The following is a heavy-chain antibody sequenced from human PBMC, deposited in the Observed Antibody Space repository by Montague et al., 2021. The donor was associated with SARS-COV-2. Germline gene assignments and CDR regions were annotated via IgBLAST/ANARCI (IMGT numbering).Heavy chain of an antibody. CDR1: GGSVSSGSCY. Sequence: SQTLSLTCSVSGGSVSSGSCYWSWIRQPPGKGLEWIGYIYYSGSTNYNPSLKSRVSISVDTSKNQFTPKLTSVTAADTAMYYCAKEREVVRAARTLVAFDLWGQGTMVTVSS. CDR2: IYYSGST. J-gene: IGHJ3*01. V-gene: IGHV4-61*01. CDR3: AKEREVVRAARTLVAFDL. D-gene: IGHD2-15*01.